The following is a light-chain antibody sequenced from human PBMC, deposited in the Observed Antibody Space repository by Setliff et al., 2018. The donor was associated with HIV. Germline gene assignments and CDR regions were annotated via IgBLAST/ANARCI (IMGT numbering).Light chain of an antibody. CDR2: EVT. Sequence: QSALTQPASVSWSPGQSITISCTGTSNDVGGYNYVCWYQQHPGKAPKLMIYEVTNRPSGVSYRFSGSKSGNTASLTISGLQAEDEADYYCSSFGSSNTHVFGTGTKVTVL. V-gene: IGLV2-14*01. CDR3: SSFGSSNTHV. J-gene: IGLJ1*01. CDR1: SNDVGGYNY.